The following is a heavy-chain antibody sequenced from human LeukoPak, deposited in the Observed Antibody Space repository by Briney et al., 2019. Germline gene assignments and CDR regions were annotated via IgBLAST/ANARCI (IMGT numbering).Heavy chain of an antibody. CDR1: GGSISSHY. CDR2: IYYSGST. CDR3: ARLHYYDSSGPNWFDP. D-gene: IGHD3-22*01. J-gene: IGHJ5*02. Sequence: SETLSLTCTVSGGSISSHYWSWIRQPPGKGLEWIGFIYYSGSTNYNPSLKSRVTISVDTSKNQFSLKLSSVTAADTAVYYCARLHYYDSSGPNWFDPWGQGTLVTVSS. V-gene: IGHV4-59*11.